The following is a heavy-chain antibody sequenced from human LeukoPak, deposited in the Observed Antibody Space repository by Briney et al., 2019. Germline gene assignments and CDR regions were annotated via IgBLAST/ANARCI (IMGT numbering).Heavy chain of an antibody. D-gene: IGHD1-26*01. Sequence: PGGSLRLSCAASGFTFSSSAMSWVRQAPGKGLEWVADIKQDGSEKYYVGSVKGRFTISRDNAKNSMYLQMNSLRAEDTAVYYCARWEIRGSAHQLDYWGRGTLVTVSS. V-gene: IGHV3-7*01. J-gene: IGHJ4*02. CDR1: GFTFSSSA. CDR2: IKQDGSEK. CDR3: ARWEIRGSAHQLDY.